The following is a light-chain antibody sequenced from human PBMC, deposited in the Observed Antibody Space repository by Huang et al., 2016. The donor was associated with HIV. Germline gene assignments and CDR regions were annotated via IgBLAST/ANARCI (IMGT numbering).Light chain of an antibody. CDR1: QSVGNY. CDR2: ETA. CDR3: QQRSSGVT. J-gene: IGKJ4*01. Sequence: IVLTQSPATLSWYPGERVTLSCRASQSVGNYIAWYQQHPGKSPKLLIYETATRATGTPGRFSGSGSGTDFTLTISSLESEDFAVYYCQQRSSGVTFGGGTKV. V-gene: IGKV3-11*01.